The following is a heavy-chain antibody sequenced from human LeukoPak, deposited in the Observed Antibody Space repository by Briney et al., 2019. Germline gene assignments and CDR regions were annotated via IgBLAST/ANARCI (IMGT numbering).Heavy chain of an antibody. V-gene: IGHV4-39*01. CDR2: IYYSGST. J-gene: IGHJ3*02. CDR1: GGSISSSSYY. CDR3: ARTLYYYDSSGYYQAFDI. Sequence: PSETLSLTCTVSGGSISSSSYYWGWIRQPPGKGLEWIGSIYYSGSTYYNPSLKSRVTISVDTSKNQFSLKLSSVTAADTAVYYCARTLYYYDSSGYYQAFDIWGQGTTVTVSS. D-gene: IGHD3-22*01.